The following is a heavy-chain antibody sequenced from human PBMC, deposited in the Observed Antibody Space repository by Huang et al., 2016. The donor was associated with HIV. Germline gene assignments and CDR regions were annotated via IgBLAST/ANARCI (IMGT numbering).Heavy chain of an antibody. J-gene: IGHJ3*01. V-gene: IGHV1-8*01. Sequence: QIQLAQSGAEVKKPGASVKVSCKAAGYTFTNYDINWVGQASGQGLEWMGWMKPKSGNVGETKKFQGRVAILRNSSINTSYLEVTSLTSEDTAVYYCARGFGINYNHEAFDVWGQGTMVTVSS. CDR2: MKPKSGNV. CDR3: ARGFGINYNHEAFDV. CDR1: GYTFTNYD. D-gene: IGHD3-10*01.